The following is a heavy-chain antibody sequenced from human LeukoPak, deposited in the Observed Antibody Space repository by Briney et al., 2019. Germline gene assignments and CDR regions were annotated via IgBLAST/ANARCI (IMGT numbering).Heavy chain of an antibody. CDR3: ARAVAGTGAPFGY. Sequence: TSETLSLTCTVSGGSISSYYWSWIRQPPGKGLEWIGYIYYSGSTNYNPSLKSRVTISVDTSKNQFSLKLSSVTAADTAVYYCARAVAGTGAPFGYWGQGTLVTVSS. V-gene: IGHV4-59*01. D-gene: IGHD6-19*01. CDR1: GGSISSYY. J-gene: IGHJ4*02. CDR2: IYYSGST.